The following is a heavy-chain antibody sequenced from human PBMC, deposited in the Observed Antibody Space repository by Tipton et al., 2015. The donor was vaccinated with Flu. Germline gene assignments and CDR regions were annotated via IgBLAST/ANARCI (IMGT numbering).Heavy chain of an antibody. Sequence: TLSLTCAVYGGSFSGYYWSWIRQPPGKGLEWIGEINHSGSTNYNPSLKSRVTISVDTSKNQFSLKLSSVTAADTAVYYCARGSLRRRYYYGSGSPQTYYYYYGMDVWGQGTTVTVSS. CDR1: GGSFSGYY. CDR3: ARGSLRRRYYYGSGSPQTYYYYYGMDV. V-gene: IGHV4-34*01. J-gene: IGHJ6*02. D-gene: IGHD3-10*01. CDR2: INHSGST.